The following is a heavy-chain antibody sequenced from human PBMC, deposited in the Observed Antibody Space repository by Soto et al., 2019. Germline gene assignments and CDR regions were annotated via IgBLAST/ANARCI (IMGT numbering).Heavy chain of an antibody. CDR3: ARGRVAPYSRSWYGRYWFDP. CDR2: INHSGST. V-gene: IGHV4-34*01. Sequence: SETLSLTCAVYGGSFSGYYWSWIRQPPGKGLEWIGEINHSGSTNYNPSLKSRVTISVDTSKNQFSLKLSSVTAADTAVYYCARGRVAPYSRSWYGRYWFDPWGQGTLVTVSS. CDR1: GGSFSGYY. J-gene: IGHJ5*02. D-gene: IGHD6-13*01.